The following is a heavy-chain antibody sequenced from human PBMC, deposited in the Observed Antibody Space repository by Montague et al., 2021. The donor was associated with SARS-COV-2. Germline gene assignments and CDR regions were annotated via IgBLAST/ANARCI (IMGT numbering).Heavy chain of an antibody. D-gene: IGHD7-27*01. CDR3: ARDLGIMDV. V-gene: IGHV4-61*02. J-gene: IGHJ6*03. CDR1: GGSINSGSYH. Sequence: SETLSLTCTVSGGSINSGSYHWSWIRQPAGKGLEWIGRIYSSGSTNYNSSLKSRVTISVDTSKNQFSLKVTSVTAADTAVYFCARDLGIMDVGGKGTTVTVSS. CDR2: IYSSGST.